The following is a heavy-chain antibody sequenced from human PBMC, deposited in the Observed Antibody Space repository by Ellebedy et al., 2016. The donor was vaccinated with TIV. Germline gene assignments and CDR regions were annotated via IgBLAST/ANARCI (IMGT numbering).Heavy chain of an antibody. J-gene: IGHJ4*02. Sequence: PGGSLRLSCAGSGFVLNTFAMSWVRQAPGKGLEWVSSVSDRGDTSYADSVKGRFTISRDNSKYMLFLQMNSLRPEDTALYYCAKRNSYGSTWAYFDYWGRGTLVTVAS. CDR2: VSDRGDT. D-gene: IGHD6-6*01. V-gene: IGHV3-23*01. CDR1: GFVLNTFA. CDR3: AKRNSYGSTWAYFDY.